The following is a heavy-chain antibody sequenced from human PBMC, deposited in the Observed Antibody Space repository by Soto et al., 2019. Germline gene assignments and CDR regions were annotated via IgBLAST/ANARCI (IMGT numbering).Heavy chain of an antibody. CDR3: AKQYYDFWSGYWYYYYMDV. D-gene: IGHD3-3*01. CDR2: ISGSGGST. CDR1: GFTFSSYA. Sequence: WGSLRLSCAASGFTFSSYAMSWVRQAPGKGLEWVSAISGSGGSTYYADSVKGRFTISRDNSKNTLYLQMNSLRAEDTAVYYCAKQYYDFWSGYWYYYYMDVWGKGTTVTVSS. V-gene: IGHV3-23*01. J-gene: IGHJ6*03.